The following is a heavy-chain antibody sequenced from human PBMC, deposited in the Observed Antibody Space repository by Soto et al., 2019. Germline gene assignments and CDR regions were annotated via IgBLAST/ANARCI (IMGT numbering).Heavy chain of an antibody. Sequence: SETLSLTCTVSGGSISSSSYYWGWIRQPPGKGLEWIGSIYYSGSTYYNPSLKSRVTISVDTSKNQFSLKLSSVTAADTAVYYCALDSSRYDYGVPDGWGQGTLVTVSS. CDR1: GGSISSSSYY. V-gene: IGHV4-39*01. J-gene: IGHJ4*02. CDR2: IYYSGST. D-gene: IGHD4-17*01. CDR3: ALDSSRYDYGVPDG.